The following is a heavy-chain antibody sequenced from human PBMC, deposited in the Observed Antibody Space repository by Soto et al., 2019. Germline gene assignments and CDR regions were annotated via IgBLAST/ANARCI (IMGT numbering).Heavy chain of an antibody. V-gene: IGHV6-1*01. Sequence: SQTLSLTCAISGDSVSSNSAAWNWIRQSPSRGLEWLGRTYYRSKWYNDYAVSVKSRITINPDTSKNQFSLQLNSVTPEDTAVYYCARDHVDTAMVPTYYYGMDVWGQGTTVTVSS. D-gene: IGHD5-18*01. J-gene: IGHJ6*02. CDR3: ARDHVDTAMVPTYYYGMDV. CDR2: TYYRSKWYN. CDR1: GDSVSSNSAA.